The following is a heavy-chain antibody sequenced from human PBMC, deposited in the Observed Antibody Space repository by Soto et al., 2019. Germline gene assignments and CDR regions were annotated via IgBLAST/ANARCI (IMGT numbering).Heavy chain of an antibody. CDR3: ARSDRWFAEGWFDP. J-gene: IGHJ5*02. V-gene: IGHV3-53*04. CDR2: IYSGGST. Sequence: EVQLVESGGGLVQPGGSLRLSCAASGFTVSSNYMSWVRQAPGKGLEWVSVIYSGGSTYYADSVKGRFTISRHNSKNTLYLQLNSLRIEDTAVYYCARSDRWFAEGWFDPWGQGTLVTVPS. D-gene: IGHD3-10*01. CDR1: GFTVSSNY.